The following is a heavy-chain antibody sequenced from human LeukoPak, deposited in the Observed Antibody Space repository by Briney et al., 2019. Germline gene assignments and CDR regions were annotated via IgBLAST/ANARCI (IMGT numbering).Heavy chain of an antibody. J-gene: IGHJ4*02. CDR1: GFTFSDYY. CDR3: TRVVFTGCESDY. Sequence: GGSLRLSCAASGFTFSDYYMTWIRQAPGKGLEWLSSISSGGYTIDYADSVKGRFTISRDNAKNSLYLQMNSLRDEDTAVYYCTRVVFTGCESDYWGQGTRVTVSS. D-gene: IGHD2-21*02. V-gene: IGHV3-11*04. CDR2: ISSGGYTI.